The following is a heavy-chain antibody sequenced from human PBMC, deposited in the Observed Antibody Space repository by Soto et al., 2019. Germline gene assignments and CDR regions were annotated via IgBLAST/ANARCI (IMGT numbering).Heavy chain of an antibody. V-gene: IGHV3-23*01. CDR2: ISGSGGST. CDR3: AKARAQYYDFWSGYPVDY. CDR1: GLTFSSYA. Sequence: GGSLRLSCAASGLTFSSYAMSWVRKAPGKGLEWVSAISGSGGSTYYADSVKGRFTISRDNSKNTLYLQMNSLRAEDTAVYYCAKARAQYYDFWSGYPVDYWGQGTLVTVSS. J-gene: IGHJ4*02. D-gene: IGHD3-3*01.